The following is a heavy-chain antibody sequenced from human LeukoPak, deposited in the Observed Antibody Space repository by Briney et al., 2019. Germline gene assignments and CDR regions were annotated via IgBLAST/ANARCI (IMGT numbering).Heavy chain of an antibody. CDR3: ARVRWFAEGADYFDY. J-gene: IGHJ4*02. CDR2: ISSRSNHI. Sequence: GGSLRLSCAGSDFSFSSSSIHWVRQAPGKGLEWVSSISSRSNHIYYADSVRGRFTISRDNAKNSVYLQMNSLRGEDTAIYYCARVRWFAEGADYFDYWGQGTLVTVSS. V-gene: IGHV3-21*01. CDR1: DFSFSSSS. D-gene: IGHD3-10*01.